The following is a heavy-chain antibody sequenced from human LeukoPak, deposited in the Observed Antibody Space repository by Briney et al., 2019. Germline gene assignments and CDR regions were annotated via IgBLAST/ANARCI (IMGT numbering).Heavy chain of an antibody. J-gene: IGHJ3*02. CDR2: ISAYNGNT. CDR3: ARDRQQLWSHDAFDI. CDR1: GYTFTSYG. D-gene: IGHD5-18*01. Sequence: ASVKVSCKASGYTFTSYGISWVRQAPGQGLEWMGWISAYNGNTNYAQKLQGRVTMTTDTSTSTAYMELRSLRSDDTAVYYCARDRQQLWSHDAFDIWGQGTMVTVSS. V-gene: IGHV1-18*01.